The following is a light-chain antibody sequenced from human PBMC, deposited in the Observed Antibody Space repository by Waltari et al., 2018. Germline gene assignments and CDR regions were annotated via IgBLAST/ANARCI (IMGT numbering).Light chain of an antibody. CDR3: QQYFSAPYT. CDR1: QSVLLNSNNNTN. CDR2: WAS. J-gene: IGKJ2*01. V-gene: IGKV4-1*01. Sequence: DIVMTQSPDSLAVSLGERATINCKSSQSVLLNSNNNTNLALYQQKSGPPPNLLIYWASPRRSRVPARFSGSGSGTDFNLTISSLQAEDVAVYYCQQYFSAPYTFGQGTKLEIK.